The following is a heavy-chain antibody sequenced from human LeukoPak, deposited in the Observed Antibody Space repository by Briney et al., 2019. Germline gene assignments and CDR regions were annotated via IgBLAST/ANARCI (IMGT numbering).Heavy chain of an antibody. V-gene: IGHV4-30-4*08. Sequence: SQTLSLTCTVSGCSISSGDYYWSWIRQPPGKGLEWIGYIYYSGSTYYNPSLKSRVTISVDTSKNQFSLKLSSVTAADTAVYYRARTPTHDFWSRPGGFDPWGQGTLATVSS. CDR1: GCSISSGDYY. D-gene: IGHD3-3*01. CDR3: ARTPTHDFWSRPGGFDP. CDR2: IYYSGST. J-gene: IGHJ5*02.